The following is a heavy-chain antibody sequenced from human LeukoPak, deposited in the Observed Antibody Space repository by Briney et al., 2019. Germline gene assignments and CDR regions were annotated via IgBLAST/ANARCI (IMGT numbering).Heavy chain of an antibody. CDR1: GGTFSSYA. CDR2: IIPILGIA. Sequence: ASVTVSCKASGGTFSSYAISWVRQPPGQGLELMGRIIPILGIANYAQKFQGRVTITADKSTSTAYMELGSLRSEDTAVYYCAREERYYYDSSGYDTLDYWGQGTLVTVSS. J-gene: IGHJ4*02. D-gene: IGHD3-22*01. V-gene: IGHV1-69*04. CDR3: AREERYYYDSSGYDTLDY.